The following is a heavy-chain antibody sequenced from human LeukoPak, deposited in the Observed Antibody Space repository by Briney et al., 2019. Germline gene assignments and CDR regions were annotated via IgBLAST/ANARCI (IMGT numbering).Heavy chain of an antibody. J-gene: IGHJ4*02. D-gene: IGHD6-13*01. CDR2: IYPGDSDT. Sequence: GESLKISCKGSGYSFSGNWIGWVRQMPGKGLEWMGIIYPGDSDTRYSPSFQGQVTISVDKSSATAYLQWSSLKASDTAMYYCARHMGGHHQQPDYWGQGTLVTVSA. CDR1: GYSFSGNW. CDR3: ARHMGGHHQQPDY. V-gene: IGHV5-51*01.